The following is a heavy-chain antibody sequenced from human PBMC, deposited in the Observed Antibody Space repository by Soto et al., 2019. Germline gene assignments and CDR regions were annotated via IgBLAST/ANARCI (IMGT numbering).Heavy chain of an antibody. CDR1: GFTFSSYG. J-gene: IGHJ4*02. V-gene: IGHV3-30*03. Sequence: ESGGGVVQPGRSLRLSCAASGFTFSSYGMHWVLQAPGKGLEWVAVISYDGSNKYYADSVKGRFTISRDNSKNTLYLQMNSLRAEDTAVYYCATESWVAGTKYYFDYWGQGTLVTVSS. CDR2: ISYDGSNK. CDR3: ATESWVAGTKYYFDY. D-gene: IGHD6-19*01.